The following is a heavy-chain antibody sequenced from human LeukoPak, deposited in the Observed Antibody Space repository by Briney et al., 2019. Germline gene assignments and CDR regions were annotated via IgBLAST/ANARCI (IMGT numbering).Heavy chain of an antibody. J-gene: IGHJ4*02. CDR1: GFTFSSYS. D-gene: IGHD6-13*01. CDR3: ARNSMQLVLNYFDY. Sequence: GGSLTLSCAASGFTFSSYSMNWVRQAPGKGLKWVSSISSSSSYIYYADSVKGRFTISRDNAKNSLYLQMNSLRAEDTAVYYCARNSMQLVLNYFDYWGQGTLVTVSS. CDR2: ISSSSSYI. V-gene: IGHV3-21*01.